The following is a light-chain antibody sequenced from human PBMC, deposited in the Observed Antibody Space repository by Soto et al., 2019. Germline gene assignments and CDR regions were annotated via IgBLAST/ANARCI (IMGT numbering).Light chain of an antibody. Sequence: EIVLTQSPGTLSLSPGERTTLSCRASQSVTSNFLAWYQQKPGQAPRLLIYGASSRATGIPDRFSGSGSGTGFILTISRLEPEDSAVYYCQQYGSPPVTFGQGTKVEIK. CDR1: QSVTSNF. V-gene: IGKV3-20*01. CDR2: GAS. J-gene: IGKJ1*01. CDR3: QQYGSPPVT.